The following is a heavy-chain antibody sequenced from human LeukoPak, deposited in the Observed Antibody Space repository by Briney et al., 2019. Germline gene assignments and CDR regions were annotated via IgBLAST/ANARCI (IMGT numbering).Heavy chain of an antibody. Sequence: GGSLRLSCAASGFTFSDYYMSWVRQAPGKGLEWVSVFYSGGSTYYAESVKGRFTISRHNSNNTLYLQMNSLRTEDTAVYYCAKLGEGAFDIWGQGTMVTVSS. D-gene: IGHD3-16*01. CDR3: AKLGEGAFDI. V-gene: IGHV3-53*04. CDR2: FYSGGST. J-gene: IGHJ3*02. CDR1: GFTFSDYY.